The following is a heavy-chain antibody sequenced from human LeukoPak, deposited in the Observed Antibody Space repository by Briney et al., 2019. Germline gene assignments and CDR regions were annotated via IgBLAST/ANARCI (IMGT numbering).Heavy chain of an antibody. CDR1: GFTFYDYA. Sequence: GRSLRLSCAASGFTFYDYAMHWVRQAPGKGLEWVSGISWNSGSIDYADSVKGRFTISRDNAKNSLYLQMNSLRAEDTALYYCAKDPTDDFWSGYFVQIASEYYFDYWGQGTLVTVSS. V-gene: IGHV3-9*01. D-gene: IGHD3-3*01. CDR2: ISWNSGSI. J-gene: IGHJ4*02. CDR3: AKDPTDDFWSGYFVQIASEYYFDY.